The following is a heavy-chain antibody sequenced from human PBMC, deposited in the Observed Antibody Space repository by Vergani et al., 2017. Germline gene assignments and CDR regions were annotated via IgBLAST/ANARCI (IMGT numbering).Heavy chain of an antibody. CDR1: ESSFISNE. V-gene: IGHV5-51*03. CDR2: INPIDSKI. CDR3: ARRYGDYRGGQGYVDY. J-gene: IGHJ4*02. Sequence: EVMLVQSGAEVKKPGESLKISCKYSESSFISNEIAWVRQMSGKGLQWMGNINPIDSKIAYSPSFQGQAIMSLDKSITTAYLQWSSLKTSDTAMYYCARRYGDYRGGQGYVDYWGQGTLVTVSS. D-gene: IGHD4-17*01.